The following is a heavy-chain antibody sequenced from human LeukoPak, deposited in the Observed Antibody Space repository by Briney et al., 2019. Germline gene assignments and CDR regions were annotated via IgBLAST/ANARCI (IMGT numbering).Heavy chain of an antibody. CDR3: ARDRGDYDSSGYFHYLDY. D-gene: IGHD3-22*01. Sequence: GGSLRLSCAASGFSFSTYSMNWVRQAPGKGLEWVSYISGSGSTIYYPDSVKGRFTISRDNAKNSLYLQMNSLRAEDTAVYYCARDRGDYDSSGYFHYLDYWGQGTLVTVSS. CDR1: GFSFSTYS. CDR2: ISGSGSTI. J-gene: IGHJ4*02. V-gene: IGHV3-48*04.